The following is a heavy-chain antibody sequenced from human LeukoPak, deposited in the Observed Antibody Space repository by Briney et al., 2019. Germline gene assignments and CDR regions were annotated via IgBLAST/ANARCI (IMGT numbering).Heavy chain of an antibody. J-gene: IGHJ6*02. CDR1: GFSFSSYG. CDR2: IWADGSKK. V-gene: IGHV3-33*01. D-gene: IGHD1-1*01. Sequence: PGRSLRLSRAASGFSFSSYGIHWVRQAPGKGLGWVAIIWADGSKKYYGDSVKGRFTISRDNSRDTLFLQMNTLRVEDTAVYYCARDQSWRHDTFYHSYGMDVWGPGTTVTVSS. CDR3: ARDQSWRHDTFYHSYGMDV.